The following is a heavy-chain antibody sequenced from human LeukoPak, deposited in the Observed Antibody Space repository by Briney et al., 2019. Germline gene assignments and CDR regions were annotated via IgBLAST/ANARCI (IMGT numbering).Heavy chain of an antibody. J-gene: IGHJ4*02. CDR2: ISSSGSTI. V-gene: IGHV3-11*04. Sequence: GGSLRLSWAASGFTFSDYYMSWIRQAPGKGLEWVSYISSSGSTIYYADSVKGRFTISRDNGKNSLYLQMNSLRDEDTAVYYCARDRDYAFDYWGQGTLVTVSS. CDR1: GFTFSDYY. CDR3: ARDRDYAFDY. D-gene: IGHD4-17*01.